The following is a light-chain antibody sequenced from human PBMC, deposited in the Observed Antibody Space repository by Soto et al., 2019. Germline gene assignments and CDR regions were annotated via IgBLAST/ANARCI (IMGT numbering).Light chain of an antibody. J-gene: IGKJ3*01. CDR1: QSINSRY. Sequence: EIVLTQSPGTLSLSPGERATLSCRASQSINSRYLAWYQQKPGQAPRLLIYGASSRATGIPDRFSGSGSGTDFTLTISRLEPEVFAVYYCQQFGSSPGFTFGPGTIVDIK. CDR2: GAS. CDR3: QQFGSSPGFT. V-gene: IGKV3-20*01.